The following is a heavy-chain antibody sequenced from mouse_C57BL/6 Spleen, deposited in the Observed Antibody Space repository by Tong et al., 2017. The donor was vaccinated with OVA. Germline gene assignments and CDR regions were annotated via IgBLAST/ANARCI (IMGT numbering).Heavy chain of an antibody. CDR3: ARSTFFDY. J-gene: IGHJ2*01. D-gene: IGHD5-1*01. CDR2: IDPENGNT. V-gene: IGHV14-1*02. CDR1: GFNIKDYY. Sequence: EVQLQESGAELVKPGASVKLSCTASGFNIKDYYMHWVKQRPEQGLEWIGWIDPENGNTIYDPKFQGKASITADTSSNTAYLQLSSLTSEDTAVYYCARSTFFDYWGQGTTLTVSS.